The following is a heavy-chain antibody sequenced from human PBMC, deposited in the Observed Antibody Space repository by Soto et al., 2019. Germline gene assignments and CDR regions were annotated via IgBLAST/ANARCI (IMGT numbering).Heavy chain of an antibody. CDR2: IIPIFGTA. CDR1: GGTFSSYA. V-gene: IGHV1-69*06. Sequence: QVQLVQSGAEVKKPGSSVKVSCKASGGTFSSYAISWVRQAPGQGLEWMGGIIPIFGTANYAPKFQGRVTITADKSTSTAYMELSSLRSEDTAVYYCARARITMIVVAREDDAFDIWGQGTMVTVSS. D-gene: IGHD3-22*01. CDR3: ARARITMIVVAREDDAFDI. J-gene: IGHJ3*02.